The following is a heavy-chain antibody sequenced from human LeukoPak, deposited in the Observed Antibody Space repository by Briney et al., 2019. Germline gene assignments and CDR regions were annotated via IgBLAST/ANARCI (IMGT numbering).Heavy chain of an antibody. CDR1: GGSISSYY. J-gene: IGHJ4*02. V-gene: IGHV4-4*07. Sequence: SETLSLTCTVSGGSISSYYWSWIRQPAGKGLEWIGRIHTSGSTNYNPSLKSRVSISVDTSKNQFSLKLSSVTAADTAVYYCARTYSGYDYGLPNFDYWGQGTLVTVSS. D-gene: IGHD5-12*01. CDR3: ARTYSGYDYGLPNFDY. CDR2: IHTSGST.